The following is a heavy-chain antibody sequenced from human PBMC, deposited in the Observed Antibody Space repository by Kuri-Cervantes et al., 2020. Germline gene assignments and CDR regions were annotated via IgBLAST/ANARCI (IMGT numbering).Heavy chain of an antibody. CDR1: GFTFSSYA. CDR2: ISYDGSNK. Sequence: GESLKISCAASGFTFSSYAMHWVRQAPGKGLEWVAVISYDGSNKYYADSVKGRFIISRDNSKNTLYLQMNSLRAEDTAVYYCAKDDIWFGELLTFGLTAYYGMDVWGQGTTVTVSS. V-gene: IGHV3-30-3*01. D-gene: IGHD3-10*01. J-gene: IGHJ6*02. CDR3: AKDDIWFGELLTFGLTAYYGMDV.